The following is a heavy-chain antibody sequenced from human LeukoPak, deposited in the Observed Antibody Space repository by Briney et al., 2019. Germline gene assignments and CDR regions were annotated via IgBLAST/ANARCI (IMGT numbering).Heavy chain of an antibody. CDR2: IYYSGST. D-gene: IGHD2/OR15-2a*01. CDR1: GDSISSRNYY. J-gene: IGHJ6*02. Sequence: SETLSLTCTVSGDSISSRNYYWGWIRQPPGKGLEWIGSIYYSGSTYNNAALKSRVTISVDTTKNQFSLNLRSVTAADTAVYFCARHSPPNSPDFYQYYGMDVWGQGTTVTVSS. CDR3: ARHSPPNSPDFYQYYGMDV. V-gene: IGHV4-39*01.